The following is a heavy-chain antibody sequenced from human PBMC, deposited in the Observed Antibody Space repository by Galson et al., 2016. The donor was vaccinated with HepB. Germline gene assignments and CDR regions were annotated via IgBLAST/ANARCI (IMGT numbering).Heavy chain of an antibody. CDR1: GFSLSTSGMC. CDR3: ARTHYGGNFFDY. J-gene: IGHJ4*02. D-gene: IGHD4-23*01. CDR2: IDWDDDQ. Sequence: PALVKPTQTLTLTCSFSGFSLSTSGMCVSWIRQPPGKALEWLALIDWDDDQYYSTSLKTRLTISKDTFKNQVVLTMTNMDPVDTATYYCARTHYGGNFFDYWGQGTLVTVSS. V-gene: IGHV2-70*01.